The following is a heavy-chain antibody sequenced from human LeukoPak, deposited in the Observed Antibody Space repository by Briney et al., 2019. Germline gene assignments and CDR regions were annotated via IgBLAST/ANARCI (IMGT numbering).Heavy chain of an antibody. V-gene: IGHV1-18*01. D-gene: IGHD3-9*01. Sequence: GASVKVSCKASGYTFTSYGISWVRQAPGQGLEWMGWISAYNGNTNYAQKLQGRVTMTTDTSTSTAYMELRSLRSDDTAVYYCARHLDDILTGYYQTYDYWGQGTLVTVSS. CDR3: ARHLDDILTGYYQTYDY. CDR1: GYTFTSYG. J-gene: IGHJ4*02. CDR2: ISAYNGNT.